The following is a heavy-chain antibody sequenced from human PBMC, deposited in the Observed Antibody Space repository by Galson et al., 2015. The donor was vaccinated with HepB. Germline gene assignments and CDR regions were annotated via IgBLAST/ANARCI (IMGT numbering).Heavy chain of an antibody. J-gene: IGHJ4*02. V-gene: IGHV3-30*18. D-gene: IGHD5-12*01. CDR2: ISYDGTYE. Sequence: SLRLSCAVSGFTFSSHWMNWVRQAPGKGLEWVAAISYDGTYEYYADSVKGRFTISRDNSRNTLYLQMNSLRPEDTAVYYCAKDSNGYGAHSWGQGTLVTVSS. CDR3: AKDSNGYGAHS. CDR1: GFTFSSHW.